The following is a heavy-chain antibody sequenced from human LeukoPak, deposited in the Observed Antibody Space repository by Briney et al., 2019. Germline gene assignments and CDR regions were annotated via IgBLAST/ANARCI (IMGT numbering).Heavy chain of an antibody. Sequence: SETLSLTCTVSGGSISSYYWSWIRQPAGQGLEWIGRIYTSGSTIYNPSLKSRLNMSVDTSKNQFSLRLSSVTAADTAVYYCARGRYESTRLSAYYYYYMDVWGKGTTVTVSS. CDR1: GGSISSYY. J-gene: IGHJ6*03. V-gene: IGHV4-4*07. CDR2: IYTSGST. D-gene: IGHD2-15*01. CDR3: ARGRYESTRLSAYYYYYMDV.